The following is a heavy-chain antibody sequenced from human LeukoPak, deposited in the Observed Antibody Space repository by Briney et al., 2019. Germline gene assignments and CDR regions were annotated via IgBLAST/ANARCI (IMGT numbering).Heavy chain of an antibody. CDR1: GFTFSSWW. CDR3: ARGHIGMDV. D-gene: IGHD5-12*01. CDR2: IKQDGSEK. J-gene: IGHJ6*04. V-gene: IGHV3-7*01. Sequence: GGSLRLSCAVSGFTFSSWWMTWVRQAPGKGLEWVANIKQDGSEKNYVDSVKGRFTISRDNAKNSLDLQMNRLRAEDTAVYYCARGHIGMDVWGKGTTVTISS.